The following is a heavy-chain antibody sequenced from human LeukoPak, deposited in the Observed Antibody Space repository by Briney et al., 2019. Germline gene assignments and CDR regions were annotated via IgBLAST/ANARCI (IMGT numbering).Heavy chain of an antibody. Sequence: PSETLSLTCAVYGGSFSGYYWSWIRQPPGKGLEWIGEINHSGSTNYNPSLKSRVTISVDTSKNQFSLKLSSVTAADTAVYYCAGEYYDFWSGHIDYWGQRTLVTVSS. CDR2: INHSGST. CDR3: AGEYYDFWSGHIDY. V-gene: IGHV4-34*01. CDR1: GGSFSGYY. J-gene: IGHJ4*02. D-gene: IGHD3-3*01.